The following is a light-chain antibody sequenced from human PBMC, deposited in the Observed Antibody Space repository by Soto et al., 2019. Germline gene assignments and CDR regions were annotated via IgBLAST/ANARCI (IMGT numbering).Light chain of an antibody. V-gene: IGLV2-14*01. J-gene: IGLJ2*01. Sequence: QSALTQPASVSGSPGQSITLSCTGTSSDIGGYNYVSWYQQHPGKAPKLMIYEVSNRPSGVSNRFSGSKSANAASLTISGLQAEDEADYYCSSYTSSDTYVVFGGGTKLTVL. CDR1: SSDIGGYNY. CDR3: SSYTSSDTYVV. CDR2: EVS.